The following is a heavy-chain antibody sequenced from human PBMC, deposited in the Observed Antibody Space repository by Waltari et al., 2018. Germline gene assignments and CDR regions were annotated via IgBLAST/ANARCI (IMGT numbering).Heavy chain of an antibody. Sequence: QLQLQESGPGLVKPSETLSLTCTVSGCSISSSSYYWGWIRQPPGKGLEWIGSIYYSGSTYYNPSLKSRVTISVDTSKNQFSLKLSSVTAADTAVYYCARQGYFDSFDYWGQGTLVTVSS. V-gene: IGHV4-39*01. J-gene: IGHJ4*02. CDR3: ARQGYFDSFDY. D-gene: IGHD3-9*01. CDR2: IYYSGST. CDR1: GCSISSSSYY.